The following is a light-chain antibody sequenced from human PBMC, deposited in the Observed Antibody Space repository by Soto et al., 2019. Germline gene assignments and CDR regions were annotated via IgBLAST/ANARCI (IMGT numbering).Light chain of an antibody. CDR1: QSISSSY. J-gene: IGKJ3*01. Sequence: EIVLTQSPRTLSLSPGETVTLSCRASQSISSSYVAWYQQKPGQAPRLLIYGASTRATVIPDRFSGRGSGTGFTLTISRLEPEDFAMYYCQQYGKPLFTFGPGTKLEIK. CDR3: QQYGKPLFT. V-gene: IGKV3-20*01. CDR2: GAS.